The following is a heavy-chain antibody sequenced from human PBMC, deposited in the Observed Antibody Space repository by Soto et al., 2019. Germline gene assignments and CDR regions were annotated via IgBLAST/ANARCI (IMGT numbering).Heavy chain of an antibody. D-gene: IGHD2-8*02. Sequence: EVQLVESGGDLVQPGRSLRLSCAASGFSFGDYAMHWVRQAPGKGLEGVSGISWKSASIGYADSVKGRFTISRDNAKKSLYLQMNNLGARDTALYYWVKSTGGSAKVLDVWGQGTAVTVSS. CDR3: VKSTGGSAKVLDV. CDR1: GFSFGDYA. V-gene: IGHV3-9*01. J-gene: IGHJ6*02. CDR2: ISWKSASI.